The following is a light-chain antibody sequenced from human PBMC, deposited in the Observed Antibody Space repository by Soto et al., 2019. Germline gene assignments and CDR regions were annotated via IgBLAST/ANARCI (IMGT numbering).Light chain of an antibody. CDR2: EAS. V-gene: IGLV2-14*01. CDR1: SSDVGGSYY. CDR3: SSYSSSNTLV. Sequence: QSALTQPASVSGSPGQSITISCTGTSSDVGGSYYVSWYQQHPDKAPKLMIYEASNRPSGVSNRFSGSKSGDTASLTISGLQAEDEADYYCSSYSSSNTLVFGTGTKVTVL. J-gene: IGLJ1*01.